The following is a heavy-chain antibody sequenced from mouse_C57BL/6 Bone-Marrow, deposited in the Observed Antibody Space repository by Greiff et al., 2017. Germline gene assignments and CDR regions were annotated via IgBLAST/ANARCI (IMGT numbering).Heavy chain of an antibody. CDR1: GYTFTSYT. Sequence: QVQLQQSGAELVRPGASVKMSCKASGYTFTSYTMHWVKQRPGQGLEWIGYINPSSGYTKYNQKFKDKATLTADNSSSTAYMQLSSLTSEDSAVYYCARYYCSSYWYFDVWGTGTTVTVSS. D-gene: IGHD1-1*01. J-gene: IGHJ1*03. V-gene: IGHV1-4*01. CDR2: INPSSGYT. CDR3: ARYYCSSYWYFDV.